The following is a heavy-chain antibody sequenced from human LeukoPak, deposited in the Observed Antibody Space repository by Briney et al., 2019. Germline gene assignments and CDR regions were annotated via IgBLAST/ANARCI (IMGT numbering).Heavy chain of an antibody. CDR2: ITDSGSNT. V-gene: IGHV3-23*01. Sequence: GGSLRLSCTASGFTFSTYAMSWVRQAPGKGLEWVSAITDSGSNTYYADSVKGRFTISRDNSKNTLYLQMNSLRAEDTAVYYCAKDPNGDYIGAFDIWGQGTMVTVSS. CDR1: GFTFSTYA. J-gene: IGHJ3*02. CDR3: AKDPNGDYIGAFDI. D-gene: IGHD4-17*01.